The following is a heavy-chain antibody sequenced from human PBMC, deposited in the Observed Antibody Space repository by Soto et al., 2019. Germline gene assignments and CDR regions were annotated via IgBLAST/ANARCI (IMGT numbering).Heavy chain of an antibody. CDR2: ISGSGGST. V-gene: IGHV3-23*01. Sequence: EVQLLESGGGLVQPGGSLRLSGAASGFTFSSYAMSWVPQAPGKGLEWVSAISGSGGSTYYADSVKGRFTISRDNSKNTLYLQMNSLRAEDTAVYYCAKDYGAVAGLIDYWGQGTLVTVSS. D-gene: IGHD6-19*01. J-gene: IGHJ4*02. CDR3: AKDYGAVAGLIDY. CDR1: GFTFSSYA.